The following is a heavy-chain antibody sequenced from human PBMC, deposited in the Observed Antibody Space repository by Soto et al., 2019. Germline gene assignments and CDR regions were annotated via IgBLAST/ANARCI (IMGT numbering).Heavy chain of an antibody. Sequence: GGSLRLSCAASGFTFSKYSMNWARQAPGKGLEWISYITSSSSTIYYADSVKGRFTISRDNAKNSLYLQMNSLRDEDTAMYYCARDNGMAGSFDPWGQGTLVTVSS. CDR3: ARDNGMAGSFDP. CDR2: ITSSSSTI. D-gene: IGHD2-8*01. J-gene: IGHJ5*02. V-gene: IGHV3-48*02. CDR1: GFTFSKYS.